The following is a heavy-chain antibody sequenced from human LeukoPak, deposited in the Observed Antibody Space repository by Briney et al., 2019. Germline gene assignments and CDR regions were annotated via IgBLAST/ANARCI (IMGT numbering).Heavy chain of an antibody. CDR1: GFTFSSYG. Sequence: TGGSLRLSCAASGFTFSSYGMSWVRQAPGKGLEWVSAISGSGGSTYYADSVKGRFTISRDNSKNTLYLQMNSLRAEDTAVYYCAKASYYYDSSGYFFGYWGQGTLVTVSS. CDR2: ISGSGGST. J-gene: IGHJ4*02. CDR3: AKASYYYDSSGYFFGY. V-gene: IGHV3-23*01. D-gene: IGHD3-22*01.